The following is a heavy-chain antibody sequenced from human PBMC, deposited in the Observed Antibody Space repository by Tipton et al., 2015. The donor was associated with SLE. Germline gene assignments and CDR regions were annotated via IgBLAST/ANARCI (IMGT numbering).Heavy chain of an antibody. V-gene: IGHV4-59*01. J-gene: IGHJ5*02. CDR3: ARGKSSSLFDP. CDR2: IYYSGTT. D-gene: IGHD2-15*01. Sequence: TLSPTCTVSGGSISSYYCNWIRQPPGKGLEWIGHIYYSGTTNYNPSLASRVTISIDTSKNQFFLKLTSVTAADTAVYYCARGKSSSLFDPWGQGTLVTVSS. CDR1: GGSISSYY.